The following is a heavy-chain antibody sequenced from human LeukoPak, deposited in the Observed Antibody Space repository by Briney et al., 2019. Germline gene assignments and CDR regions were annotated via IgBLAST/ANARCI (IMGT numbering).Heavy chain of an antibody. V-gene: IGHV4-30-2*01. J-gene: IGHJ4*02. CDR3: ARYSRTQFDY. Sequence: SETLSLTCTVSGGSISSGGYYWSWIRQPPGKGLEWIGYIYHSGSTYYDPSLKSRVTISVDRSKNQFSLKLSSVTAADAAVYYCARYSRTQFDYWGQGTLVTVSS. CDR1: GGSISSGGYY. D-gene: IGHD6-13*01. CDR2: IYHSGST.